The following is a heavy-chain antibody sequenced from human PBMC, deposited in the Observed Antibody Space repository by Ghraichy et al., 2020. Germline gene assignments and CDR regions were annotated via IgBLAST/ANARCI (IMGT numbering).Heavy chain of an antibody. CDR1: GLTFSSYW. CDR3: ARDPEANWNYGHFDY. D-gene: IGHD1-7*01. CDR2: INSDGGSV. V-gene: IGHV3-74*01. Sequence: GGSLRLSYVASGLTFSSYWMHWVRQAPGKGLVWVSRINSDGGSVTYADSVKGRFTISRDNVKNTLYLQMNSLSAEDTAVYYCARDPEANWNYGHFDYWGQGTLVTVPS. J-gene: IGHJ4*02.